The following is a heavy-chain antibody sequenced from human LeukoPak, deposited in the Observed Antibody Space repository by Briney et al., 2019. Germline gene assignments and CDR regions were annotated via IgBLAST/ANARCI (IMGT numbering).Heavy chain of an antibody. CDR3: AKGGTYRDYFDY. V-gene: IGHV3-30*18. J-gene: IGHJ4*02. CDR2: ISHDGSNK. CDR1: GFSFSNYG. Sequence: GGSLRLSCAVSGFSFSNYGINLVRQAPGKGLEWVTVISHDGSNKYYAVSVKGRFTISRDNSKNTLYLQMNSLGSEDTAVYYCAKGGTYRDYFDYWGQGTLVTVSS. D-gene: IGHD3-16*01.